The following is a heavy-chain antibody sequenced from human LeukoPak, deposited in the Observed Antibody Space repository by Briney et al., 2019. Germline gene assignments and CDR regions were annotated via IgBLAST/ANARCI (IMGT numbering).Heavy chain of an antibody. CDR3: ARARTYYDFWSGYYTGPYYFDY. CDR2: INHSGST. V-gene: IGHV4-34*01. Sequence: SETLSLTCAVYGGSFSGYYWSWIRQPPGKGLEWIGEINHSGSTNYNPSLKSRVTISVDTSKNQFSLKLSSVTAADTAVYYCARARTYYDFWSGYYTGPYYFDYRGQGTLVTVSS. CDR1: GGSFSGYY. J-gene: IGHJ4*02. D-gene: IGHD3-3*01.